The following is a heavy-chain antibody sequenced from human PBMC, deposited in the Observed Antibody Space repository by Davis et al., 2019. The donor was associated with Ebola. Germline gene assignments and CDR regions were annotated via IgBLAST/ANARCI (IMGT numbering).Heavy chain of an antibody. CDR2: ISFDGSNK. Sequence: GESLKISCAASGFTFSSYAMHWVRQAPGKRLEWVAVISFDGSNKYYADSVKGRFTISRDNSKNTLYLQMNSLRAEDTAVYYCARDPLGGNILSSYFDYWGQGTLVTVSS. CDR3: ARDPLGGNILSSYFDY. V-gene: IGHV3-30-3*01. J-gene: IGHJ4*02. CDR1: GFTFSSYA. D-gene: IGHD4-23*01.